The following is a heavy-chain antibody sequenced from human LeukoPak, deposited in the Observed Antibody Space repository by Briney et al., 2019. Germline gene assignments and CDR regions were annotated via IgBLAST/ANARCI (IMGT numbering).Heavy chain of an antibody. J-gene: IGHJ4*02. CDR1: GGSIRIGGFY. CDR2: IFYTGNT. CDR3: ARVTPGHIDN. Sequence: SETLSLTCTVSGGSIRIGGFYWSWIRQYPGKGLEWIGYIFYTGNTHYNPSLQSRVAISIDTSKNQFSLKVSSVTAADTAVYYCARVTPGHIDNWGQGTLVTVSS. D-gene: IGHD1-1*01. V-gene: IGHV4-31*03.